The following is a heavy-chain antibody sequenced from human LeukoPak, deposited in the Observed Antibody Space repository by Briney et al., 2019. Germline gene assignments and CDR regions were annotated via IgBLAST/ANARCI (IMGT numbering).Heavy chain of an antibody. CDR2: INPNSGGT. D-gene: IGHD6-19*01. V-gene: IGHV1-2*02. CDR3: ARDRGLSGGWPYVFDY. Sequence: GASVKVSCKASGYTFTGYYMHWVRQAPGQGLEWMGWINPNSGGTNYAQKFQGRVTMTRDTSISTAYMGLSRLRSDDTAVYYCARDRGLSGGWPYVFDYWGQGTLVTVSS. J-gene: IGHJ4*02. CDR1: GYTFTGYY.